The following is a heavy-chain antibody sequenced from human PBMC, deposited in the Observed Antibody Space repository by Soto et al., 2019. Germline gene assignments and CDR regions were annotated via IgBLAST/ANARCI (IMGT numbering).Heavy chain of an antibody. V-gene: IGHV3-23*01. CDR2: ISGSGGST. D-gene: IGHD2-15*01. CDR1: GFTFSSYA. J-gene: IGHJ4*02. CDR3: AMAAGGNLFFDY. Sequence: EVQLLESGGGLVQPGGSLRLSCAASGFTFSSYAMSWVRQAPGKGPEWVSAISGSGGSTYYADSVKGRFTISRDNSKNTLYLQMNSLRAEDTAVYYCAMAAGGNLFFDYWGQGTLVTVSS.